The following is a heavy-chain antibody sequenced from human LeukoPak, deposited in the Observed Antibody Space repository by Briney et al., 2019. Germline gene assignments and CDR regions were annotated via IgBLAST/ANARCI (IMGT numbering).Heavy chain of an antibody. D-gene: IGHD3-3*01. V-gene: IGHV4-39*01. CDR2: IYYSGST. Sequence: PSETLSLTCTVSGHPISSSSYYCGWIRQPPGKGLEWIGSIYYSGSTYYNPSPASRVTISVDTSKNQVCLKLSSVTAADTAVYYCARRLIEANYDFWSGYYSSPDSRSTDYFDYWGQGTLVTVSS. CDR1: GHPISSSSYY. CDR3: ARRLIEANYDFWSGYYSSPDSRSTDYFDY. J-gene: IGHJ4*02.